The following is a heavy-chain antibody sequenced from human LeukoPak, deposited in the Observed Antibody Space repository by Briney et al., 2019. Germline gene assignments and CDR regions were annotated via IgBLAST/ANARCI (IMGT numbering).Heavy chain of an antibody. D-gene: IGHD6-13*01. V-gene: IGHV4-39*07. CDR2: IHYSGST. Sequence: SETLSLTCTVSGGSITSAVSYWVWIRRSPGRGLEWIGSIHYSGSTYHNPSLESRVTMSVDTSKNHFSLRLSSVTAADTAVYYCARGSSSSWYYFDPWGQGTLVTVSS. J-gene: IGHJ4*02. CDR3: ARGSSSSWYYFDP. CDR1: GGSITSAVSY.